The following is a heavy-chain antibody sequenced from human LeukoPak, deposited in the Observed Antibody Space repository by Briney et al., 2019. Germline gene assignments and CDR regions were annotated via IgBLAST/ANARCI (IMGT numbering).Heavy chain of an antibody. CDR1: GFTFSSYA. D-gene: IGHD6-19*01. CDR3: ERGYSSGWTPPYYYYGMDV. Sequence: GGSLRLSCAASGFTFSSYAMSWVRQAPGKGLEWVSAISGSGGSTYYADSVKGRFTIPRDNSKNTLYLQMNSLRAEDTAVYYCERGYSSGWTPPYYYYGMDVWGQGTTVTVSS. V-gene: IGHV3-23*01. CDR2: ISGSGGST. J-gene: IGHJ6*02.